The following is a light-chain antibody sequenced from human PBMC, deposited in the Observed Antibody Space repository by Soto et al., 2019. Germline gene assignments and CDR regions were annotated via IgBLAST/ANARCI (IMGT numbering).Light chain of an antibody. Sequence: QTVVTQEPSLTVSPGGTVTLTCASSTGAVTTGYYPSWFQHKPGHAPRALIYNTNDKHSWTPARLSGSLLGDKAALTLSGVQPEDEAEYYCLLYYGGSWVFGGVTKVTVL. CDR2: NTN. CDR3: LLYYGGSWV. J-gene: IGLJ3*02. V-gene: IGLV7-43*01. CDR1: TGAVTTGYY.